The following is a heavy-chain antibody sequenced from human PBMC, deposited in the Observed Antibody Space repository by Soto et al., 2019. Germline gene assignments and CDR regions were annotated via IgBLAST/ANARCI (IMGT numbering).Heavy chain of an antibody. CDR2: ISYHGTDT. CDR3: VRRHPKYRGGACPPIYFDY. V-gene: IGHV3-30-3*01. CDR1: GFAFSNYA. J-gene: IGHJ4*02. Sequence: HPGGSLRLSCAASGFAFSNYALNWVRQAPGKGLEWVTIISYHGTDTHYADSVKGRFTISRDNSKNTLYMQMDSLRVEDTDVYYCVRRHPKYRGGACPPIYFDYWGQGPLLTVPS. D-gene: IGHD2-21*02.